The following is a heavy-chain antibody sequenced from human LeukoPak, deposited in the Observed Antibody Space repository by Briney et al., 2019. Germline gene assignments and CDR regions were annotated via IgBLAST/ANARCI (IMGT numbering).Heavy chain of an antibody. V-gene: IGHV3-7*01. Sequence: PGGSPRLSCAASGFTFSRSWMTWVRQAPGKGLEWVANIKEDGSGKNYVDSVKGRFTISRDNAKNSLYLQMNSLRVEDTAVYYCARDRAYNTFDYWGQGTLVSVSS. CDR2: IKEDGSGK. CDR3: ARDRAYNTFDY. J-gene: IGHJ4*02. D-gene: IGHD1-1*01. CDR1: GFTFSRSW.